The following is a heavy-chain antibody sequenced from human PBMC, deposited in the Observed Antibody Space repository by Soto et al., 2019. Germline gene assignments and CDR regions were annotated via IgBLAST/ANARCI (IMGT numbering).Heavy chain of an antibody. J-gene: IGHJ5*02. CDR1: GYTFTCYG. V-gene: IGHV1-18*01. Sequence: ASVKVSCKASGYTFTCYGISWVRQAPGQGLEWMGWISAYNGNTNYAQKLQGRVTITADESTSTAYMELSSLRSEDTAVYYCARSTIVVVTGWFDPWGQGTLVTVSS. CDR3: ARSTIVVVTGWFDP. CDR2: ISAYNGNT. D-gene: IGHD2-21*02.